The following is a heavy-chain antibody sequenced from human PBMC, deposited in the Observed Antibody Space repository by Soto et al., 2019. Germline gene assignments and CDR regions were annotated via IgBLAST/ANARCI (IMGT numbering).Heavy chain of an antibody. Sequence: GGSLRLSCTASGFTFGDYAMSWVRQAPGKGLEWVGFIRSKAYGGTTEYAASVKGRFTISRDDSKSIAYLQMNSLKTEDTAVYYCTRCPPRGSSGWSLGYFDYWGQGTLVNGS. V-gene: IGHV3-49*04. CDR2: IRSKAYGGTT. CDR1: GFTFGDYA. D-gene: IGHD6-19*01. J-gene: IGHJ4*02. CDR3: TRCPPRGSSGWSLGYFDY.